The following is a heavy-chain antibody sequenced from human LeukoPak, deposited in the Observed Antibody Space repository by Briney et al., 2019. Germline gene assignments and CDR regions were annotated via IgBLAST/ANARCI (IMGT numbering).Heavy chain of an antibody. CDR3: ARLSGAALD. Sequence: SETLSLTCTVSGGSISSSSYYWGWIRQPPGKGLEWIGSIYYSGSTYYDPSLKSQVTISVDTSKNQFSLKLSSVTAADTAVYYCARLSGAALDWGQGTLVTVSS. CDR1: GGSISSSSYY. V-gene: IGHV4-39*07. J-gene: IGHJ4*02. CDR2: IYYSGST. D-gene: IGHD6-25*01.